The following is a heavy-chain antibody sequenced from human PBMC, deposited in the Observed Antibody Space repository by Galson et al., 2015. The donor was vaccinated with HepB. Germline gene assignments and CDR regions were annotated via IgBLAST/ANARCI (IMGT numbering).Heavy chain of an antibody. J-gene: IGHJ4*02. V-gene: IGHV3-33*01. CDR2: IWSDGTNK. D-gene: IGHD6-13*01. Sequence: SLRLSCAASGFTFSNYGMHWVRQAPGKGLEWVALIWSDGTNKYYADSAKGRFTISRDNNKNTLYLQMDSLRGEDTAVYYCARDKLVAAAPLDYWGQGTLVTVSS. CDR3: ARDKLVAAAPLDY. CDR1: GFTFSNYG.